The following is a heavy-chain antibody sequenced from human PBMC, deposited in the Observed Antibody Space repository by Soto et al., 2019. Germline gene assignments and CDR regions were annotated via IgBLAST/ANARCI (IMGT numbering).Heavy chain of an antibody. Sequence: PGGSLRLSCAASGFTFSSYAMSWVRQAPGKGLEWVSAISGSGGSTYYADSVKGRFTIFRDNSKNTLYLQMNSLRAEDTAVYYCAKVQPQQWLVGGDYYYYYGMDVWGQGTTVTVSS. CDR2: ISGSGGST. J-gene: IGHJ6*02. CDR3: AKVQPQQWLVGGDYYYYYGMDV. CDR1: GFTFSSYA. D-gene: IGHD6-19*01. V-gene: IGHV3-23*01.